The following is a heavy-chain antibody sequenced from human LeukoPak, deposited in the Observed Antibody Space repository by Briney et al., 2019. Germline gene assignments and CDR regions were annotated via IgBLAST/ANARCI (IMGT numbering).Heavy chain of an antibody. CDR1: GFTFSTYN. V-gene: IGHV3-21*01. J-gene: IGHJ3*02. Sequence: GGSLRLSCTASGFTFSTYNMNWVRQAPGKGLEWVSSISTSSNYIYYADSVKGRFTISRDNAKNSLYLQMNSLRVDDTAVYYCARGSYSYGLRNDAFDIWGQGTMVTVSS. D-gene: IGHD5-18*01. CDR3: ARGSYSYGLRNDAFDI. CDR2: ISTSSNYI.